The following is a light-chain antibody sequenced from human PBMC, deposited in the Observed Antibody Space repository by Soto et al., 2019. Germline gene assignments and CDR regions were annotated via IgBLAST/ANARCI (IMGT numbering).Light chain of an antibody. V-gene: IGKV1-27*01. Sequence: DIQMTQSPSSLSASIGDRVTITCRASQGIRNDLAWFQQKPGKVPKLLIYAASTLQSGVPSRFSGSGYGTDFTLTISSLQPEDVATYYCQKYNSAPLTFGGGTKVEIK. CDR3: QKYNSAPLT. CDR2: AAS. CDR1: QGIRND. J-gene: IGKJ4*01.